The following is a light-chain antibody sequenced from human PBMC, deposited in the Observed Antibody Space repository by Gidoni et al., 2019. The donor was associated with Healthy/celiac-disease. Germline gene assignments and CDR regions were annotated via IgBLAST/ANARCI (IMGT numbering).Light chain of an antibody. Sequence: EIVLTQSPATLSLSPGERATLSCRASQSVSSYLAWYQQKPGQAPRLLIYDASNRATGIPARFSGSGSGTDFTLTISSLEPEDFAVYYCQQRSNWPLMYTFGQXTKLEIK. V-gene: IGKV3-11*01. CDR2: DAS. CDR1: QSVSSY. J-gene: IGKJ2*01. CDR3: QQRSNWPLMYT.